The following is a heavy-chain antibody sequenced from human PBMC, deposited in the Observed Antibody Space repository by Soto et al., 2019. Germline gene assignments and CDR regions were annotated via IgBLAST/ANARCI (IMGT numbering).Heavy chain of an antibody. CDR1: GFTFSNYG. V-gene: IGHV1-18*01. Sequence: QGQLVQSGAEVKKPGASVKLSCKASGFTFSNYGLNWVRQAPGQGLEWMGWVSANNGHTNYAQNLQSRVPMTTDTSTSTAYMDLRGLTFDDTAVYYCARDIESVTAKHFFYYYAMDVWGKGTTVTVSS. D-gene: IGHD2-8*01. CDR3: ARDIESVTAKHFFYYYAMDV. CDR2: VSANNGHT. J-gene: IGHJ6*04.